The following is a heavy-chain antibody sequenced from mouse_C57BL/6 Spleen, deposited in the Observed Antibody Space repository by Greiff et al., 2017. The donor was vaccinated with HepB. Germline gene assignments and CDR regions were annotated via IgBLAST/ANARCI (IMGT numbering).Heavy chain of an antibody. Sequence: QVQLQQPGAELVRPGSSVKLSCKASGYTFTSYWMHWVKQRPIQGLEWIGNIDPSDSETHYNQKFKDKATLTVDKSSSTAYMQLSSLTSEDSAVYYCARTTVVAHWYFDVWGTGTTVTVSS. D-gene: IGHD1-1*01. CDR3: ARTTVVAHWYFDV. CDR2: IDPSDSET. V-gene: IGHV1-52*01. J-gene: IGHJ1*03. CDR1: GYTFTSYW.